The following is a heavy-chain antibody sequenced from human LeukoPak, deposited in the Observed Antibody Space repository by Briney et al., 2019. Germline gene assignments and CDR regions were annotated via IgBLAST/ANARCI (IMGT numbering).Heavy chain of an antibody. CDR1: GFNFNYYA. CDR2: IGDSSGAE. V-gene: IGHV3-23*01. CDR3: SRVKYGGNSGYHFDY. Sequence: GGSLRLSCVASGFNFNYYAMTWVRQAPGKGLEWVSTIGDSSGAESYADSVRGRFSISRGNSRNMVYLQMHSLRPEDTAVYYCSRVKYGGNSGYHFDYWGQGTLVTVSS. J-gene: IGHJ4*02. D-gene: IGHD4-23*01.